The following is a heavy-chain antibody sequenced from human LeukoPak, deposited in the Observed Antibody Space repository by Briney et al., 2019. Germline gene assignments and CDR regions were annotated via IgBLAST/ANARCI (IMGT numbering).Heavy chain of an antibody. CDR1: GFTFGDYA. J-gene: IGHJ6*04. Sequence: GGSLRLSCTASGFTFGDYAMSWFGQAPGKGLEWVSYISSSGSTIYYADSVKGRFTISRDNAKNSLYLQMNSLRAEDTAVYYCAELGITMIGGVWGKGTTVTISS. CDR3: AELGITMIGGV. V-gene: IGHV3-48*03. CDR2: ISSSGSTI. D-gene: IGHD3-10*02.